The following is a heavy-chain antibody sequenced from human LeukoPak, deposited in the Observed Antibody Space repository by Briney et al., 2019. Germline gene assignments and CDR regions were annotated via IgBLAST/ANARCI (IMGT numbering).Heavy chain of an antibody. CDR1: GGTFSSYA. CDR2: IIPIFGTA. CDR3: ARSQAKYAVVLDY. Sequence: SVKVSCKASGGTFSSYAISWVRQAPGQGLEWMGGIIPIFGTANYAQKFQGRVTFTTDESTSTAYMELSSLRSEDTAVYYCARSQAKYAVVLDYWGQGTLVTVSS. D-gene: IGHD3-22*01. V-gene: IGHV1-69*05. J-gene: IGHJ4*02.